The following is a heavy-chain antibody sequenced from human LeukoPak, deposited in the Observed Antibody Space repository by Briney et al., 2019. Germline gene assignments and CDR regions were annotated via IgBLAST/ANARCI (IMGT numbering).Heavy chain of an antibody. CDR2: VHSSGRT. Sequence: PSETLSLTCTVSGGSIRSISYYWGWIRQSPGKGLEWIGNVHSSGRTHFISSLKSRVSISLDTSKNQFSLKLSSVTAADTAVYYCARLPARDYYYMDVWGKGTTVTVSS. J-gene: IGHJ6*03. CDR1: GGSIRSISYY. D-gene: IGHD2-15*01. CDR3: ARLPARDYYYMDV. V-gene: IGHV4-39*07.